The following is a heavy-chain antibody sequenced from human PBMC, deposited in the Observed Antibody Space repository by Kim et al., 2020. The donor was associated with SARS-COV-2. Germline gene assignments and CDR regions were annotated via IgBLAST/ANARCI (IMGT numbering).Heavy chain of an antibody. CDR2: IYHSGST. Sequence: SETLSLTCTVSGYSISSGYYWGWIRQPPGKGLEWIGSIYHSGSTYYNPSLKSRVTISVDTSKNQFSLKLSSVTAADTAVYYCARGYGDYRVTFDYWGQGTLVTVSS. D-gene: IGHD4-17*01. V-gene: IGHV4-38-2*02. J-gene: IGHJ4*02. CDR1: GYSISSGYY. CDR3: ARGYGDYRVTFDY.